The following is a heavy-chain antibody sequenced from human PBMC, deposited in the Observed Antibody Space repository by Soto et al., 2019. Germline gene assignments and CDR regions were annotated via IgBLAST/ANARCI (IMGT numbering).Heavy chain of an antibody. Sequence: EVQLLESGGDLVQPGGSLRLSCAASGFTFSSYAMTWVRQAPGKGLEWVSAISGSGSSTYYADSVKGRFTISSDNSKNTLFRQMHSLRHEDTAVYYCANPAPYSASYKEDAFDILFQGTLLTVSS. CDR1: GFTFSSYA. J-gene: IGHJ3*02. CDR3: ANPAPYSASYKEDAFDI. CDR2: ISGSGSST. V-gene: IGHV3-23*01. D-gene: IGHD1-26*01.